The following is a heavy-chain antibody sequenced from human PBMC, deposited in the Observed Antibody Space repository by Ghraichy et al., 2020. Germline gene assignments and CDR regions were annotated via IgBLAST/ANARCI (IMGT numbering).Heavy chain of an antibody. Sequence: SETLSLTCTVSGGSISSYYWSWIRQPPGKGLEWIGYIYYSGSTNYNPSLKSRVTISVDTSKNQFSLKLSSVTAADTAVYYCASIRVVPAAIGGGYYYYYYMDVWGKGTTVTVSS. D-gene: IGHD2-2*01. V-gene: IGHV4-59*01. CDR2: IYYSGST. CDR1: GGSISSYY. J-gene: IGHJ6*03. CDR3: ASIRVVPAAIGGGYYYYYYMDV.